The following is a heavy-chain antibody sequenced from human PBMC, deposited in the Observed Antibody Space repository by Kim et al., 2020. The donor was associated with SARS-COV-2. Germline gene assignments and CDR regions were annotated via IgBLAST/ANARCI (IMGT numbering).Heavy chain of an antibody. CDR3: ARVVSSPWDDFWSGTQGAFDI. J-gene: IGHJ3*02. Sequence: GGSLRLSCAASGFTFSSYSMNWVRQAPGKGLEWVSYISSSSSTIYYADSVKGRFTISRDNAKNSLYLQMNSLRDEDTAVYYCARVVSSPWDDFWSGTQGAFDIWGQGTMVTVSS. V-gene: IGHV3-48*02. CDR2: ISSSSSTI. CDR1: GFTFSSYS. D-gene: IGHD3-3*01.